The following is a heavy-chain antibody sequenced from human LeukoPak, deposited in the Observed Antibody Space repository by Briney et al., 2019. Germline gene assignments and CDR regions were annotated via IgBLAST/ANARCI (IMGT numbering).Heavy chain of an antibody. D-gene: IGHD6-13*01. J-gene: IGHJ4*02. CDR2: IYSTGNT. V-gene: IGHV4-39*07. CDR3: ARGVYAAAGHLDY. CDR1: GDSISSGNYY. Sequence: NPSETLSLTCTVSGDSISSGNYYWVWIRQPPGKGLEWIGTIYSTGNTYYNPSLKSRVTISADTSKNQFSLKLSSVTVADTAVYYCARGVYAAAGHLDYWGQGTLVTVSS.